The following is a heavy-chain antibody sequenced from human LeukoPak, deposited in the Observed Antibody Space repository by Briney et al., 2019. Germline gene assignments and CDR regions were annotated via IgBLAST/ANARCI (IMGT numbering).Heavy chain of an antibody. Sequence: PSETLSLTCTVSGGSISSYYWSWIRQPPGKGLEWIGYIYYSGSTNYNPSLKSRVTISVDTFKNQFSLKLSSVTAADTAVYYCARAGGVKTAALDLDYWGQGTLATVSS. D-gene: IGHD6-25*01. J-gene: IGHJ4*02. CDR2: IYYSGST. CDR1: GGSISSYY. CDR3: ARAGGVKTAALDLDY. V-gene: IGHV4-59*01.